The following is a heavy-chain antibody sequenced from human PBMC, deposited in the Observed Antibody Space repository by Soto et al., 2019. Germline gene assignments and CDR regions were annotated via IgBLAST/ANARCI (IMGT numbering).Heavy chain of an antibody. CDR1: GGTFSSYA. J-gene: IGHJ6*02. CDR3: ATILLRDRGMYV. V-gene: IGHV1-69*12. CDR2: IIPIFGTA. Sequence: QVQLVQSGAEVKKPGSSVKVSCKASGGTFSSYAISWVRQAPGQGLEWMGGIIPIFGTAKYGQKFQGRVTIAADEYTSTAYREPSSLRSEDTAVYYCATILLRDRGMYVWGQGTTVIVSS.